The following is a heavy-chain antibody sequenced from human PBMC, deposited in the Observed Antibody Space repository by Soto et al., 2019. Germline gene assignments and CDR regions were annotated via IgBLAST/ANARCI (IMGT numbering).Heavy chain of an antibody. Sequence: SETLCLTCSVSDDSINSDKYYWGWISQPPGKGLEWIGSVYYRGNAYYNPSLQTRVTISLDKSKSQFSLKLNSVTAADSAVYFCARLEGLATISYYFDFWGPGALVTVSS. D-gene: IGHD5-12*01. CDR3: ARLEGLATISYYFDF. CDR1: DDSINSDKYY. J-gene: IGHJ4*02. CDR2: VYYRGNA. V-gene: IGHV4-39*01.